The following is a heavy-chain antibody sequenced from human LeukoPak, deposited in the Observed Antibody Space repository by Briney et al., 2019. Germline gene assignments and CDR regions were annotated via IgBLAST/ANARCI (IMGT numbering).Heavy chain of an antibody. CDR1: GGSFSGYY. V-gene: IGHV4-34*01. CDR3: ASEGGVAYSSSWYTYNWFDP. D-gene: IGHD6-13*01. CDR2: INHSGSI. Sequence: SETLSLTCAVFGGSFSGYYWGWIRQPPGKGLEWIGEINHSGSINYNPSLKSRVTISVDTSKNQFSLKLSSVTAADTAVYYCASEGGVAYSSSWYTYNWFDPWGQGTLVTVSS. J-gene: IGHJ5*02.